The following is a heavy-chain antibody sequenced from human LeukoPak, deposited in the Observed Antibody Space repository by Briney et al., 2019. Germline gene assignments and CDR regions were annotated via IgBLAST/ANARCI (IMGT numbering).Heavy chain of an antibody. D-gene: IGHD1-7*01. CDR3: ARTNPWELKYYFDY. CDR1: GGSISSSSYY. CDR2: IYYSGST. Sequence: SETLSLTCTVSGGSISSSSYYWGWIRQPPGKGLEWIGSIYYSGSTWSSLKSRVTISIDTSKNKFSLKLSSVTAADTAVYYCARTNPWELKYYFDYWGQGTLVTVSS. J-gene: IGHJ4*02. V-gene: IGHV4-39*07.